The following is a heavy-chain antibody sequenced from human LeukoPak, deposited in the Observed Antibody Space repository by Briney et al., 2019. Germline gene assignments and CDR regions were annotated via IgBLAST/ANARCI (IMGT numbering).Heavy chain of an antibody. Sequence: GRSLRLSCAASGFTFSSYGMHWVRQAPGKGLEWVAVIWYDGSNKYYADSVKGRFTISRDNSKNTLYLQMNSLRAGDTAVYYCARDVVRGVIYYYYGMDVWGKGTTVTVSS. CDR3: ARDVVRGVIYYYYGMDV. V-gene: IGHV3-33*01. CDR2: IWYDGSNK. CDR1: GFTFSSYG. J-gene: IGHJ6*04. D-gene: IGHD3-10*01.